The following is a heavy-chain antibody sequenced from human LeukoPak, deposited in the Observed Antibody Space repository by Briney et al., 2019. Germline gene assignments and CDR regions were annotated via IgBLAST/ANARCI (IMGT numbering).Heavy chain of an antibody. Sequence: GESLKISCKGSGYSFTSYWIGWVRQMPGKGLEWMGIIYPGDSDTRYSPSFQGQVTISADKSISTAYLQWSSLKASDTAMYYCARHQKGVVPAAIPNWFDPWGQGTLVTVSS. CDR3: ARHQKGVVPAAIPNWFDP. CDR2: IYPGDSDT. D-gene: IGHD2-2*01. J-gene: IGHJ5*02. V-gene: IGHV5-51*01. CDR1: GYSFTSYW.